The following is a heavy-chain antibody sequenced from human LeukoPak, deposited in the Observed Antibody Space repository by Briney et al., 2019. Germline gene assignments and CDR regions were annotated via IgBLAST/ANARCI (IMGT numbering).Heavy chain of an antibody. CDR2: IYTSGST. Sequence: SETLSLTCTVSGGSISSYYWSWIRQPPGKGLEWIGYIYTSGSTNHNPSLKSRVTISVDTSKNQFSLKLSSVTAADTAVYYCAGIPVLKRGSLGAFDIWGQGTMVTVSS. CDR3: AGIPVLKRGSLGAFDI. D-gene: IGHD1-26*01. CDR1: GGSISSYY. J-gene: IGHJ3*02. V-gene: IGHV4-4*09.